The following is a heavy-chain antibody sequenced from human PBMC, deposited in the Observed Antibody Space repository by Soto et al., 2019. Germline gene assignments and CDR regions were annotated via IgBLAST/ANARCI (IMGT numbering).Heavy chain of an antibody. V-gene: IGHV4-39*01. CDR3: ARRGGSYGL. CDR2: IYYSGST. D-gene: IGHD3-10*01. Sequence: QLQLQESGPGLVKPSETLSLTCTVSGGSISSSSYYWGWIRQPPGKGLEWIGSIYYSGSTYYNPSLTRQVTLSVDTSNNQCSLSLRSVTAADTAVYYCARRGGSYGLWGQGTLVTVSS. CDR1: GGSISSSSYY. J-gene: IGHJ4*02.